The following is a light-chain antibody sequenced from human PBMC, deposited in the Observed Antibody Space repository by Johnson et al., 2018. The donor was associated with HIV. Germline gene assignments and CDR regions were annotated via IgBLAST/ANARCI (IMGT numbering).Light chain of an antibody. J-gene: IGLJ1*01. CDR3: GVWDASLSPHYV. CDR2: EDN. Sequence: QSVLTQPPSVSAAPGQTVNISCSGNVSNIESYFVSWYQQLPGAAPTLLIYEDNKRPSGIPDRFSGSKSGASATLGITGLQTGDEAAYYCGVWDASLSPHYVFGTGTTVIVL. V-gene: IGLV1-51*02. CDR1: VSNIESYF.